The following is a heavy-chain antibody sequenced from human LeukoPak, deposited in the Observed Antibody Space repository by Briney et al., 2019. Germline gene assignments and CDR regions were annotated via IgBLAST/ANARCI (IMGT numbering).Heavy chain of an antibody. D-gene: IGHD6-19*01. Sequence: GGSLRLSCAASGFTFSSYAMSLVRQAPGKGLEWVSAISGSGGSTYYADSVKGRFTISRDNSKNTLYLQMNSLRAEDTAVYYCAKLNRAVAGRYNWFDPWGQGTLVTVSS. CDR2: ISGSGGST. V-gene: IGHV3-23*01. J-gene: IGHJ5*02. CDR1: GFTFSSYA. CDR3: AKLNRAVAGRYNWFDP.